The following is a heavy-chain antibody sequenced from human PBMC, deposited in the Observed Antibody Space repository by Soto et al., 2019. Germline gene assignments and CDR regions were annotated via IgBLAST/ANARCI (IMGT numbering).Heavy chain of an antibody. CDR2: IKQDGSEK. Sequence: GGSLRLSCAASGFTFSSYWMSWVRQAPGKGLEWVANIKQDGSEKYYVDSVKGRFTISRDNAKNSLYLQMNSLRAEDTAVYYCARGFRRYDFWSGTNYAFDIWGQGTMVTVSS. V-gene: IGHV3-7*01. CDR3: ARGFRRYDFWSGTNYAFDI. CDR1: GFTFSSYW. J-gene: IGHJ3*02. D-gene: IGHD3-3*01.